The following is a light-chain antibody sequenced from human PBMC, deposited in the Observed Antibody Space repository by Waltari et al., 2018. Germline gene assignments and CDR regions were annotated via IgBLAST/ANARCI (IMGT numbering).Light chain of an antibody. CDR1: QSVSSSY. J-gene: IGKJ2*01. CDR3: QQYGSSPLYT. V-gene: IGKV3-20*01. Sequence: GTLSLSPGERATLSSRASQSVSSSYLAWYQQKPGQAPRLLIYGASSRATGIPDRFSGSGSGTDYTLTISRLEPEDFAVYYCQQYGSSPLYTFGQGTKLEIK. CDR2: GAS.